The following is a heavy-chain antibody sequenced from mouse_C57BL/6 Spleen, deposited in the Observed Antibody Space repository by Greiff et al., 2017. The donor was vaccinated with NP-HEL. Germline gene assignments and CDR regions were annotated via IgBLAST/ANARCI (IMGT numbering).Heavy chain of an antibody. V-gene: IGHV1-26*01. Sequence: EVQLQQSGPELVKPGASVKISCKASGYTFTDYYMNWVKQSHGKSLEWIGDINPNNGGTSYNQKFKGKATLTVDKSSSTAYMELRSLTSEDSAVYYWARDYYGSSYGTGYFDYWGQGTTLTVSS. CDR2: INPNNGGT. CDR3: ARDYYGSSYGTGYFDY. CDR1: GYTFTDYY. J-gene: IGHJ2*01. D-gene: IGHD1-1*01.